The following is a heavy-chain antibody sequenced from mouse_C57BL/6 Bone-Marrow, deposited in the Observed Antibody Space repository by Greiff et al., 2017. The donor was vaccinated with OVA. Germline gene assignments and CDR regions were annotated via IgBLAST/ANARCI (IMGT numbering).Heavy chain of an antibody. CDR3: AQLQRSAMDY. J-gene: IGHJ4*01. CDR2: IYPRSGNT. CDR1: GYTFTSYG. Sequence: VQLVESGAELARPGASVKLSCKASGYTFTSYGISWVKQRTGQGLEWIGEIYPRSGNTYYNEKFKGKATLTADKSSSAAYMQLRSLASEDAAVYFSAQLQRSAMDYWGQGTSVTVSS. D-gene: IGHD1-1*01. V-gene: IGHV1-81*01.